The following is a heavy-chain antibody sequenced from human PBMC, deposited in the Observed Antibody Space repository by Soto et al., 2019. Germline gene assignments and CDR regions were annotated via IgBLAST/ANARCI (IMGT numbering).Heavy chain of an antibody. J-gene: IGHJ4*02. D-gene: IGHD1-1*01. CDR3: ARGRYGDY. CDR1: GYTFTSYG. CDR2: ISAHNGNT. Sequence: QVHLVQSGAEVKKPGASVKVSCKGSGYTFTSYGITWVRQAPGQGLEWMGWISAHNGNTDYAQKLQRRVTVTRDTSTSTAYMELRSLRSDDTAMYYCARGRYGDYWGQGALVTVSS. V-gene: IGHV1-18*01.